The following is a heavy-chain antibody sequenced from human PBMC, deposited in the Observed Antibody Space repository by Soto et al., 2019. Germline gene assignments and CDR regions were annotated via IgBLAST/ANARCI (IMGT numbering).Heavy chain of an antibody. V-gene: IGHV4-59*08. J-gene: IGHJ4*02. CDR1: GASLSSYY. CDR2: IYNTGST. Sequence: PSETLSLTCVVSGASLSSYYWSWIRQPPGKGLEWIGYIYNTGSTNYNPSLKSRVTISVDTSKNQFSLKLSSVTAADTTVYYCASRNYYGSGSYHYYVDYWGQGTLVTVSS. D-gene: IGHD3-10*01. CDR3: ASRNYYGSGSYHYYVDY.